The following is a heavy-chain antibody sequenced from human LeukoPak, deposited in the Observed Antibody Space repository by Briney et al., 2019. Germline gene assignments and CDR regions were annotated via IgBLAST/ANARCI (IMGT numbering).Heavy chain of an antibody. Sequence: ASVKVSCKASGYTFTGYYMHWVRQAPGQGLEWMGWINPNSGGTNYAQRFQGRVTMTRDTAISTAYMELSSLRSDDTAVYYCAREGVAGTFLGSVVDYWGQGTLVTVSS. CDR1: GYTFTGYY. V-gene: IGHV1-2*02. CDR2: INPNSGGT. D-gene: IGHD6-19*01. CDR3: AREGVAGTFLGSVVDY. J-gene: IGHJ4*02.